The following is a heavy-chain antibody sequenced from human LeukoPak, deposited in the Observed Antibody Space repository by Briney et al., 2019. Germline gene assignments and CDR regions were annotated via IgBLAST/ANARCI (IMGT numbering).Heavy chain of an antibody. CDR2: TYYRSKWYS. J-gene: IGHJ4*02. CDR1: GDSVSSNSAG. V-gene: IGHV6-1*01. CDR3: ARDVLAVARNKFDY. D-gene: IGHD6-19*01. Sequence: SQTLSLTCAISGDSVSSNSAGWNWVRQSPSRGLERLGRTYYRSKWYSDYAVSVKSRITINPDTSKNQFSLQLNSVTPEDTAVYFCARDVLAVARNKFDYWGQGTRVTVSS.